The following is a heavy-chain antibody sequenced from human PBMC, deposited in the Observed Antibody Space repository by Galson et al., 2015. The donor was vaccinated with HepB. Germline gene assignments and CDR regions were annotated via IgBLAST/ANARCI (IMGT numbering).Heavy chain of an antibody. J-gene: IGHJ4*02. D-gene: IGHD3/OR15-3a*01. Sequence: SLRLSCAASGSTFSSYAMSWVRQAPGKGLEWVSAISGSGGSTYYADSVKGRFTISRDNSKNTLYLQMNSLRAEDTAVYYCAKEGVHNFWTTDYWGQGTLVTVSS. CDR1: GSTFSSYA. CDR3: AKEGVHNFWTTDY. CDR2: ISGSGGST. V-gene: IGHV3-23*01.